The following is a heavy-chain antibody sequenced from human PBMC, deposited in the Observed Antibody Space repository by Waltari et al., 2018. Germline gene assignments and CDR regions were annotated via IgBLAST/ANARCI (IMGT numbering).Heavy chain of an antibody. V-gene: IGHV3-23*01. CDR1: GFTFSSYA. CDR3: AKDKSQYYDFWSGYYTTDAFDI. J-gene: IGHJ3*02. Sequence: EVQLLESGGGLVQPGGSLRLSCAASGFTFSSYAMSWVRQAPGQGLELVSAISGSGGSTYYADSVKGRFTISRDNSKNTLYLQMNSLRAEDTAVYYCAKDKSQYYDFWSGYYTTDAFDIWGQGTMVTVSS. CDR2: ISGSGGST. D-gene: IGHD3-3*01.